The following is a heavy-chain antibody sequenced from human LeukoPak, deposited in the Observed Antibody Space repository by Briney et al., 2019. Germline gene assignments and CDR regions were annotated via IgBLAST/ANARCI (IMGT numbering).Heavy chain of an antibody. V-gene: IGHV4-30-4*01. D-gene: IGHD3-22*01. CDR3: ASRYYYDSSGYDY. J-gene: IGHJ4*02. CDR2: IYYSGST. CDR1: GGSISSGDYY. Sequence: SQTLSLTCTVSGGSISSGDYYWSWIRQPPGKGLEWIGYIYYSGSTYYDPSLKSRVTISVDTSKNQFSLKLSSVTAADTAAYYCASRYYYDSSGYDYWGQGTLVTVSS.